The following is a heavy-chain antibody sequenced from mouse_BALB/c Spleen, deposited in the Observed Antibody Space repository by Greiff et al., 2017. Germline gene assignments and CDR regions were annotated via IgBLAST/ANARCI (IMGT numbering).Heavy chain of an antibody. CDR3: ARYYGYRAMDY. Sequence: EVQRVESGGGLVKPGGSLRLSCAASGFTFSSYAMSWVRQSPEKRLEWVAEISSGGSYTYYPDTVTGRFTISRDNAKNTLYLEMSSLRSEDTAMYYCARYYGYRAMDYWGQGTSVTVSS. CDR1: GFTFSSYA. J-gene: IGHJ4*01. CDR2: ISSGGSYT. V-gene: IGHV5-9-4*01. D-gene: IGHD1-2*01.